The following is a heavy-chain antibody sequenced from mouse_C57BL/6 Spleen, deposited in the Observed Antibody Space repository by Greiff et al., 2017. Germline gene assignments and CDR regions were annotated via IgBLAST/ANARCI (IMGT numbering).Heavy chain of an antibody. Sequence: QVHVKQPGAELVKPGASVKLSCKASGYTFTSYWMQWVKQRPGQGLEWIGEIDPSDSYTNYNQKFKGKATLTVDTSSSTAYMQLSSLTSEDSAVYYCARKTSGGYFDYWGQGTTLTVSS. CDR1: GYTFTSYW. J-gene: IGHJ2*01. V-gene: IGHV1-50*01. CDR3: ARKTSGGYFDY. CDR2: IDPSDSYT. D-gene: IGHD1-1*02.